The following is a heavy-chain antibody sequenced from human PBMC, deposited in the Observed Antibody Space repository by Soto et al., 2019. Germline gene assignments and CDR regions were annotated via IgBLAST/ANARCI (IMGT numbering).Heavy chain of an antibody. CDR1: GFTFSSYG. CDR3: AKDGRSYWGGDCPLY. D-gene: IGHD2-21*01. V-gene: IGHV3-30*18. J-gene: IGHJ4*02. CDR2: ISYDGSNK. Sequence: QVQLVESGGGVVQPGRSLRLSCAASGFTFSSYGMHWVRQAPGKGLEWVAVISYDGSNKYYADSVKGRFTISRDNSKNTLYLQMNSLRAEDTAVYYCAKDGRSYWGGDCPLYCCQGTLVTVSS.